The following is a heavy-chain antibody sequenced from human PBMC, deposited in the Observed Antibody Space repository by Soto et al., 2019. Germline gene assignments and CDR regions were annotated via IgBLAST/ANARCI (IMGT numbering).Heavy chain of an antibody. J-gene: IGHJ4*02. CDR2: ISGSGAST. D-gene: IGHD5-18*01. CDR1: GFSFSTYA. CDR3: AKDLVGYSYDY. V-gene: IGHV3-23*01. Sequence: EVQLLESGGGLVQPGGSLRLSCAASGFSFSTYAMSWVRQPPGKGLEWVSAISGSGASTYYADSVKGRFTISRDNSKNTLYLQMNSLRAEDTAVYYCAKDLVGYSYDYWGQGTMVTVSS.